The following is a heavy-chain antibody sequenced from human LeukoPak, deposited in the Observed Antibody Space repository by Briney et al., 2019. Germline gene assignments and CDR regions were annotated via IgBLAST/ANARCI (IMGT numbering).Heavy chain of an antibody. CDR1: GYTFTSYY. CDR3: ATDTIRIVGAIVY. V-gene: IGHV1-46*01. CDR2: ISPSGGST. J-gene: IGHJ4*02. D-gene: IGHD1-26*01. Sequence: ASVKVSCKASGYTFTSYYMHWVRQAPGQGLEWMGIISPSGGSTSYAQKFQGRVTMTRDTSTSTVYMELSSLRSEDTAVYYCATDTIRIVGAIVYWGQGTLVTVSS.